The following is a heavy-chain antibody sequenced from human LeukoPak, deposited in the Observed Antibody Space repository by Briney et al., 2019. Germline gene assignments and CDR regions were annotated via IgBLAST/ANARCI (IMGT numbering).Heavy chain of an antibody. Sequence: SVKVSCQASGGTFSSYAISWVRQAPGQGLEWMGGIIPIFGTANYAQKFQGRVTITTDESTSTAYMELSSLRSEDTAVYYCARASDSSGYSGDFDYWGQGTLVTVSS. V-gene: IGHV1-69*05. D-gene: IGHD3-22*01. J-gene: IGHJ4*02. CDR2: IIPIFGTA. CDR1: GGTFSSYA. CDR3: ARASDSSGYSGDFDY.